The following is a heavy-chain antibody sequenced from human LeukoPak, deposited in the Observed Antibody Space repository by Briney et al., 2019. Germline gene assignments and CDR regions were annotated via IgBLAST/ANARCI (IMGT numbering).Heavy chain of an antibody. V-gene: IGHV3-30*18. J-gene: IGHJ4*02. D-gene: IGHD2-15*01. CDR3: AKERYLLDY. CDR1: GCTFSSNG. Sequence: PGGSLRLSCAASGCTFSSNGMHWVRQAPGKGLEWVALISYDGRNKYYADSVKGRFTISRDNSKNTLYLQMNSLRPEDTAVYYCAKERYLLDYWGQGTRVTVSS. CDR2: ISYDGRNK.